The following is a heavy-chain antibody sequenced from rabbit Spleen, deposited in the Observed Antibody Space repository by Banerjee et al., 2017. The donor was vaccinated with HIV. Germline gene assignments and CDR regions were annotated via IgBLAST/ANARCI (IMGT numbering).Heavy chain of an antibody. J-gene: IGHJ6*01. CDR2: ISAGSSGTT. V-gene: IGHV1S45*01. Sequence: EESGGGLVQPEGSLTLTCTASGFSFSSSYWICWVRQAPGKGLEWIACISAGSSGTTYYANWPKGRFTISKASSTTVTLQMTSLTAADTATYFCARDTGSSFSTYGMDLWGPGTLVTVS. D-gene: IGHD8-1*01. CDR3: ARDTGSSFSTYGMDL. CDR1: GFSFSSSYW.